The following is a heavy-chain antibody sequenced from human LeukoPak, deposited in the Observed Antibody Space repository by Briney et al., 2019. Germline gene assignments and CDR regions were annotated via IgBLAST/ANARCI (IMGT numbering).Heavy chain of an antibody. J-gene: IGHJ4*02. CDR3: AKDYYGSGSFNNHFDY. Sequence: GGSLRLSCAASGFTVSSNYMSWVRQAPGKGLEWVSPISGSGGSTYYADSVKGRFTISRDNSKNTLYLQMNSLRAEDTAVYYCAKDYYGSGSFNNHFDYWGQGTLVTVSS. V-gene: IGHV3-23*01. CDR2: ISGSGGST. D-gene: IGHD3-10*01. CDR1: GFTVSSNY.